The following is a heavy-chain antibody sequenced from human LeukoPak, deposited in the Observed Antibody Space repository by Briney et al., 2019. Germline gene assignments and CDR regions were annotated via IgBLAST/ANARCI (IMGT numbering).Heavy chain of an antibody. CDR3: ARLIAAAGPNRNYYGMDV. CDR2: ISAYNGNT. J-gene: IGHJ6*02. CDR1: GGTFSIYA. Sequence: ASVKVSCKASGGTFSIYAISWVRQAPGQGLEWMGWISAYNGNTNYAQKLQGRVTMTTDTSTSTAYMELRSLRSDDTAVYYCARLIAAAGPNRNYYGMDVWGQGTTVTVSS. V-gene: IGHV1-18*01. D-gene: IGHD6-13*01.